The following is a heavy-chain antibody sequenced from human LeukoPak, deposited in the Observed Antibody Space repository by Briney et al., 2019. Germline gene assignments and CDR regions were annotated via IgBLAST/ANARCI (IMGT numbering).Heavy chain of an antibody. CDR3: ARMGRPAPTLQIPGIYYYDSSGYYFDY. V-gene: IGHV1-2*04. CDR2: INPNSGGT. D-gene: IGHD3-22*01. Sequence: ASVKVSCKASGYTFTGYYMHWVRQAPGQGLEWMGWINPNSGGTNYAQKFQGWVTMTRDTSISTAYMELSRLRSDDTAVYYCARMGRPAPTLQIPGIYYYDSSGYYFDYWGQGTLVTVSS. J-gene: IGHJ4*02. CDR1: GYTFTGYY.